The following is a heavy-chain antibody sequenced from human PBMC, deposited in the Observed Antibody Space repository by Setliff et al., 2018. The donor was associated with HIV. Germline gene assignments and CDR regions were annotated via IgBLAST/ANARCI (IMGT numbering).Heavy chain of an antibody. V-gene: IGHV3-7*01. Sequence: GGSLRLSCAASGFTFSRHWMSWVRQAPGKGLEWVANIKQDGSEKYYGDTVQGRFTVSRDNAENSVYLQMNSLRAEDTAVYYCTPQWPVGYWGQGTPVTVSS. D-gene: IGHD6-19*01. CDR2: IKQDGSEK. CDR3: TPQWPVGY. J-gene: IGHJ4*02. CDR1: GFTFSRHW.